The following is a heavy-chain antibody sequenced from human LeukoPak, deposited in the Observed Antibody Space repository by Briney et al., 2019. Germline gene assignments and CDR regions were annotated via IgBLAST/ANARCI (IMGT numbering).Heavy chain of an antibody. J-gene: IGHJ4*02. Sequence: ASVKVSCKASGYTFTSYYMHWLRQAPGQGLECMGIINPSDGDTNYAQRSQGRVTTTRDTSTSTVYMELSSLRSEDTAVYYCARGGYNSKFDNWGQGTLVTVSS. D-gene: IGHD5-24*01. CDR2: INPSDGDT. CDR1: GYTFTSYY. V-gene: IGHV1-46*01. CDR3: ARGGYNSKFDN.